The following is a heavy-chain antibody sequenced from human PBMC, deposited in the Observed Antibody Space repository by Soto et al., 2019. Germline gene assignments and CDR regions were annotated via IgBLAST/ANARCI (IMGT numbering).Heavy chain of an antibody. CDR3: ARDDKAASDY. V-gene: IGHV3-7*05. J-gene: IGHJ4*02. D-gene: IGHD6-13*01. Sequence: GGSLRLSCAASGFTFRRYWMSWVRQAPGKGLEWVANIKEDGSEKYYVDSVKGRFTISRDNAKNSLYLQMNSLRAEDTAVYYCARDDKAASDYWGQGTLVTVST. CDR1: GFTFRRYW. CDR2: IKEDGSEK.